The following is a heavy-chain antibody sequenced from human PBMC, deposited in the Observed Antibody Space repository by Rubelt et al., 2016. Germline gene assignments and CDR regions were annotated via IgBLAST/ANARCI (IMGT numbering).Heavy chain of an antibody. CDR2: ISGSGGST. Sequence: LVQPGGSLRLSCAASGFTFSSYAMSWVRQAPGKGLEWVSAISGSGGSTYYADSVKGRFTLSRDNSKNTLYLQMKSLRAEDTAVYYCARLGSITSYGWESYRVGPPIDYWGQGTLVTVSS. J-gene: IGHJ4*02. CDR1: GFTFSSYA. V-gene: IGHV3-23*01. D-gene: IGHD3-16*02. CDR3: ARLGSITSYGWESYRVGPPIDY.